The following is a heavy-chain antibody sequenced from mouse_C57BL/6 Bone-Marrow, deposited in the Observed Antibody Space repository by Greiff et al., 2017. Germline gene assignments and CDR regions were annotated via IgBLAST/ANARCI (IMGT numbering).Heavy chain of an antibody. CDR3: AREGYDGYLYYYAMDY. CDR1: GYTFTSYW. J-gene: IGHJ4*01. CDR2: IYPGSGST. V-gene: IGHV1-55*01. D-gene: IGHD2-3*01. Sequence: QVQLQQPGAELVKPGASVKMSCKASGYTFTSYWITWVKQRPGQGLEWIGDIYPGSGSTNYNEKFKSKATLTVDTSSSTAYMQLSSLTSADSAVYYCAREGYDGYLYYYAMDYWGQGTSVTVSS.